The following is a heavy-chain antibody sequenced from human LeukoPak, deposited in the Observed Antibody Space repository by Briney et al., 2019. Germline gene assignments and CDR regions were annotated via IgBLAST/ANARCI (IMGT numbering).Heavy chain of an antibody. CDR2: IYYSGST. CDR3: ARARKTTTYYYDSSGYYPHFDY. Sequence: PSETLSLTCTFSGGSISSGGYYWRWLRQHPGKGLEWIGYIYYSGSTYYNPSLKSRVTISVDTSKNQFSLKLSSVTAADTAVYYCARARKTTTYYYDSSGYYPHFDYWGQGTLVTVSS. D-gene: IGHD3-22*01. CDR1: GGSISSGGYY. J-gene: IGHJ4*02. V-gene: IGHV4-31*03.